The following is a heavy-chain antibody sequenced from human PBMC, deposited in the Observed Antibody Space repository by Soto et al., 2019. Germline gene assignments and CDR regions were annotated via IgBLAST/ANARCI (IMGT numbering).Heavy chain of an antibody. D-gene: IGHD3-10*01. CDR2: IYYSGST. CDR3: ARLALYGSGSYIDY. CDR1: GGSISSYY. V-gene: IGHV4-59*01. Sequence: SETLSLTCTVSGGSISSYYCSWIRQPPGKGLEWIGYIYYSGSTNYNPSLKSRVTISVDTSKNQFSLKLSSVTAADTAVYYCARLALYGSGSYIDYWGQGTLVTVSS. J-gene: IGHJ4*02.